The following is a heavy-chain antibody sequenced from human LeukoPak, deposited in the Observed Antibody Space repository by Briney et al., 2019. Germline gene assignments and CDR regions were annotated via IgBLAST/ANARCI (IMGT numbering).Heavy chain of an antibody. CDR3: ARFYSSGWSWFDP. V-gene: IGHV4-61*05. J-gene: IGHJ5*02. CDR2: IYYSGST. D-gene: IGHD6-19*01. Sequence: SETLSLTCTVSGGSISSSAYHWGWIRQPPGKGLEWIGYIYYSGSTNYNPSLKSRVTISVDTSKNQFFLKLSSVTAADTAVYYCARFYSSGWSWFDPWGQGTLVTVSS. CDR1: GGSISSSAYH.